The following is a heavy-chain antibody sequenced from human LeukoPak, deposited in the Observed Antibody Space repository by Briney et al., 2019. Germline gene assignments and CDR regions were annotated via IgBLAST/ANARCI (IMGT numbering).Heavy chain of an antibody. V-gene: IGHV3-23*01. Sequence: GGSLRLSCSASGFSFIEYVMSWVRQAPGKGLEWVAGMSGTSGGTYYADSVKGRFTISRDNSKNTLYLQMNSLRAEDTAVYYCARPFSGSGWYRPFDYWGQGTLVTVSS. J-gene: IGHJ4*02. CDR1: GFSFIEYV. D-gene: IGHD6-19*01. CDR3: ARPFSGSGWYRPFDY. CDR2: MSGTSGGT.